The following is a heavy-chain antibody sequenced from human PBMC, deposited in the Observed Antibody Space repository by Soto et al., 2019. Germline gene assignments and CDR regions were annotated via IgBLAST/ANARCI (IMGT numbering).Heavy chain of an antibody. CDR3: ARDDCSSTSCSQRYYYYGMDV. CDR2: IYHSGST. CDR1: GCSISNSYW. D-gene: IGHD2-2*01. Sequence: SEALSPTPRYSGCSISNSYWVRWARLPPGKGLEWIGEIYHSGSTNYNPSLKSRVTISVDKSKNQFSLKLSSVTAADTAVYYCARDDCSSTSCSQRYYYYGMDVWGQGTTVS. V-gene: IGHV4-4*02. J-gene: IGHJ6*02.